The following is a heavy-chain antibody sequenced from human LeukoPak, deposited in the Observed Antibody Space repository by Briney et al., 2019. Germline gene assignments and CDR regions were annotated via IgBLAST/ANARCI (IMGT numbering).Heavy chain of an antibody. V-gene: IGHV4-30-2*01. CDR1: GGSISSGGYY. J-gene: IGHJ3*02. CDR2: IYHSGST. D-gene: IGHD6-13*01. Sequence: SETLSLTCTVSGGSISSGGYYWSWIRQPPGKGLEWIGYIYHSGSTYYNPSLKSRVTISVDRSKNQFSLKLSSVTAADTAVYYCARDLGTGYSILPRAFDIWGQGTMVTVSS. CDR3: ARDLGTGYSILPRAFDI.